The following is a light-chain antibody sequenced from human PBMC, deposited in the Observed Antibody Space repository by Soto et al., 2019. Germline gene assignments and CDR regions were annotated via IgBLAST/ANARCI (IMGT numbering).Light chain of an antibody. CDR2: AAS. CDR3: QQTYDNPRT. CDR1: QNINTY. Sequence: DIQMTQSPSSLSASIGARVTSTCRASQNINTYLNWYQQKPGKAPQLLIYAASSLQSCVPSRFSGSASGTDFTLTISSLQPEDFATDYCQQTYDNPRTFGQGTKVEIK. V-gene: IGKV1-39*01. J-gene: IGKJ1*01.